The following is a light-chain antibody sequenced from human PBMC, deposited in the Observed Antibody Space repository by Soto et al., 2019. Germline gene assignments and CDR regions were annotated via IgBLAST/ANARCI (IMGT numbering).Light chain of an antibody. J-gene: IGLJ3*02. CDR3: AAWDDGRKGL. V-gene: IGLV1-44*01. CDR1: SSNIGSNA. Sequence: SVLLQPPSASGTPGPRVPISCSGRSSNIGSNAVLWYQQLPGTAPKLLIYGNKQRPSGVPDRFSGSKSGTSASLAISGLQSEDEADYDCAAWDDGRKGLFGGGTKLTVL. CDR2: GNK.